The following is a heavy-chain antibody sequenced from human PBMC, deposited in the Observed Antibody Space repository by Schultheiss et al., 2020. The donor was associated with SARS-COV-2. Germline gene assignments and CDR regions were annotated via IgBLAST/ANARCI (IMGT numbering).Heavy chain of an antibody. CDR1: GYTFTGYY. CDR3: ARDSNLLPGYCSGGSCYSSGFWFDP. CDR2: ISAYNGNT. J-gene: IGHJ5*02. V-gene: IGHV1-3*01. Sequence: ASVKVSCKASGYTFTGYYMHWVRQAPGQGLEWMGWISAYNGNTKYSQKFQGRVTITRDTSASTAYMELSSLRSEDTAVYYCARDSNLLPGYCSGGSCYSSGFWFDPWGQGTLVTVSS. D-gene: IGHD2-15*01.